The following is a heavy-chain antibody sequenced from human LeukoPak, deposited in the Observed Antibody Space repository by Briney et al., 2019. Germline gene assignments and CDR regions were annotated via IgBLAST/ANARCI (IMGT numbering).Heavy chain of an antibody. CDR1: GLTFSSYW. D-gene: IGHD1-26*01. J-gene: IGHJ3*02. CDR3: TKGSLGAFDI. CDR2: IKSDGSST. V-gene: IGHV3-74*01. Sequence: GGSLRLSCAASGLTFSSYWMYWVRQAPGKGLVWVSRIKSDGSSTNYADSVKGRFTISRDNAKNTLYLQMNSLRVEDTAVYYCTKGSLGAFDIWGQGTMVTVSS.